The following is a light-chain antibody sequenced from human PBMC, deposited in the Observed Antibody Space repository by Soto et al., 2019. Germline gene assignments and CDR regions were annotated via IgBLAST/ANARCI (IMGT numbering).Light chain of an antibody. CDR1: QSLAGNY. CDR3: QQYGSSPPRT. V-gene: IGKV3-20*01. J-gene: IGKJ2*01. Sequence: DIVLTQSPGTLSLSPGETATLSCRASQSLAGNYLAWYQQKPGQAPRLLISGASSRATGIPDRFSGSGSGTDFTLTISGLEPEDFAVYYCQQYGSSPPRTFGQGTKLEIK. CDR2: GAS.